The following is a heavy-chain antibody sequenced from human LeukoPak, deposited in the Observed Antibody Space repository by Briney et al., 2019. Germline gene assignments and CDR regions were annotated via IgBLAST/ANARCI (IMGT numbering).Heavy chain of an antibody. Sequence: GGSLRLSCAASGFIVSTYYMTWVRQAPGKGLESVSVISDDGRTYYADSVEGRFTISRDDSKNTFFLQMNNLKAEDTAVYYCAADKTTSGWYELDYWGQGTLVTVSS. J-gene: IGHJ4*02. CDR2: ISDDGRT. V-gene: IGHV3-53*01. CDR1: GFIVSTYY. CDR3: AADKTTSGWYELDY. D-gene: IGHD6-19*01.